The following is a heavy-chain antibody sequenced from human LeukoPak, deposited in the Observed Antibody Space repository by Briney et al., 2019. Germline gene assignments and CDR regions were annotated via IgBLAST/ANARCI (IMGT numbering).Heavy chain of an antibody. CDR3: AKEQWLGQYFQH. CDR2: ISGSGGST. J-gene: IGHJ1*01. Sequence: GGSLRLSCAASGFTFSSYWMSWVRQAPGKGLEWVSAISGSGGSTYYADSVKGRSTISRDNSKNTLYLQMNSLRAEDTAVYYCAKEQWLGQYFQHWGQGTLVTVSS. D-gene: IGHD6-19*01. V-gene: IGHV3-23*01. CDR1: GFTFSSYW.